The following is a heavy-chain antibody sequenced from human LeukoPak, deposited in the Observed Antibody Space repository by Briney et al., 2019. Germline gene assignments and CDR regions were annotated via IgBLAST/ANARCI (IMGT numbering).Heavy chain of an antibody. CDR1: GYSLSELS. D-gene: IGHD1-26*01. V-gene: IGHV1-24*01. Sequence: ASVKVSCRVSGYSLSELSTHWVRQAPGQGLEWMGGFDPGDDETIYAQKFQGRVTMTEDTSTDTAYLELSSLRSEDTAVYFCATEKDLLLDSWGQGTPVTVSS. J-gene: IGHJ5*01. CDR3: ATEKDLLLDS. CDR2: FDPGDDET.